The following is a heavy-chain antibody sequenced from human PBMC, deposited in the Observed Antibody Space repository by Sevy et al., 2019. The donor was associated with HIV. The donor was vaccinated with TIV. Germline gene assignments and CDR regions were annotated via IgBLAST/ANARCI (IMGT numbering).Heavy chain of an antibody. CDR1: GFTFSSYG. J-gene: IGHJ4*02. CDR2: ISYDGSNK. Sequence: GGSLRLSCAASGFTFSSYGVHWVRQAPGKGLEWVAVISYDGSNKYYADSVKGRFTISRDNSKNTLYLQMNSLRAEDTAVYYCAKDLRTVLRFLEWSFDYWGQGTLVTVSS. V-gene: IGHV3-30*18. D-gene: IGHD3-3*01. CDR3: AKDLRTVLRFLEWSFDY.